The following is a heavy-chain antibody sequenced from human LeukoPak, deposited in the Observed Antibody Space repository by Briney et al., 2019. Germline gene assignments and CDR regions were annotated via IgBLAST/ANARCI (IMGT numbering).Heavy chain of an antibody. D-gene: IGHD3-10*01. CDR1: GGSFSGYY. Sequence: PSETLSLTCAVYGGSFSGYYWSWIRQPPGKGLEWIGEINHSGSTNYNPSLKSRVTISVDTSKNQFSLKLSSVTAADTAVYYCARFYGSGSYYHFDYWGQGTLVTVSS. CDR3: ARFYGSGSYYHFDY. V-gene: IGHV4-34*01. CDR2: INHSGST. J-gene: IGHJ4*02.